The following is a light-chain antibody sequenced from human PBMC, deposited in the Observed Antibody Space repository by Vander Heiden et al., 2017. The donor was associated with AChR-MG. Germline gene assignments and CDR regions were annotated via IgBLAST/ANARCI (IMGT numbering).Light chain of an antibody. J-gene: IGKJ4*01. CDR2: GTS. Sequence: EIVVTQSPGTLSLSPGESPTLSCRASQSVSSNSLAWYQQKPGQAPRLLIYGTSSRATGIPDRFSGSGSGTDFTLTISRLEPEDFAVYYCQQYGSSPVTFGGGTKVEI. CDR3: QQYGSSPVT. V-gene: IGKV3-20*01. CDR1: QSVSSNS.